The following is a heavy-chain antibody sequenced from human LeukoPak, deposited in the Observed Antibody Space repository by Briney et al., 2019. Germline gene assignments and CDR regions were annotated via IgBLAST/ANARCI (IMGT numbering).Heavy chain of an antibody. V-gene: IGHV3-30*18. J-gene: IGHJ4*02. Sequence: SGGSLRLSCAASGFIFSSYGMHWVRQAPGKGLEWVAVISYDGSNKYYADSVKGRLTISRDNSKNTLYLQMNSLRAEDTAVYYCAKGHWGLDNIDYWGQGTLVTVSS. CDR3: AKGHWGLDNIDY. CDR1: GFIFSSYG. D-gene: IGHD7-27*01. CDR2: ISYDGSNK.